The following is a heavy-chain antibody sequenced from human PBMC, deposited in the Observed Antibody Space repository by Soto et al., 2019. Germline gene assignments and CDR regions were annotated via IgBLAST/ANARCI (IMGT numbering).Heavy chain of an antibody. CDR3: ARLFGAHWPFDP. CDR2: IFYDGST. Sequence: SETLSLTSDVSGESIRNGYFWGWIRQPPGRGLEWIGSIFYDGSTYDNPSLKSRVTMSVDTSRNQFSLNLRSVTAADTAVYYCARLFGAHWPFDPWGQGFLVTVSS. CDR1: GESIRNGYF. V-gene: IGHV4-38-2*01. D-gene: IGHD3-10*02. J-gene: IGHJ5*02.